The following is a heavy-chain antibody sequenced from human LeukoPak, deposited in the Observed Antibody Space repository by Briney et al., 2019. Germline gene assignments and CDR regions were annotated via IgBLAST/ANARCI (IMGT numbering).Heavy chain of an antibody. CDR2: IHGDGGLT. D-gene: IGHD3-3*01. CDR1: GFSFSSSW. Sequence: PGGSLRLSCAASGFSFSSSWMHWVRQAPGEGLAWVSRIHGDGGLTNYADSVKGRFTISRDNSKNTLYLQMNSLRAEDTAVYYCARDARGGYYADYWGQGTLVTVSS. V-gene: IGHV3-74*01. J-gene: IGHJ4*02. CDR3: ARDARGGYYADY.